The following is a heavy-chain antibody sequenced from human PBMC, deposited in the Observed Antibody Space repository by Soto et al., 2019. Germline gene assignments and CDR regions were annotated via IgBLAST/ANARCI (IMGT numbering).Heavy chain of an antibody. CDR2: ISVSGGST. J-gene: IGHJ6*04. Sequence: GGSLRLSCAASGFTFSSYAISLVRQSPGKGLEWVSSISVSGGSTYYADSVKGRFTISRDSSKNTLYLQMNSLRAEDTAVYHCAKGGDYCSGGSCYDHYYFAYGTDAWGKGRPVTVSS. D-gene: IGHD2-15*01. V-gene: IGHV3-23*01. CDR1: GFTFSSYA. CDR3: AKGGDYCSGGSCYDHYYFAYGTDA.